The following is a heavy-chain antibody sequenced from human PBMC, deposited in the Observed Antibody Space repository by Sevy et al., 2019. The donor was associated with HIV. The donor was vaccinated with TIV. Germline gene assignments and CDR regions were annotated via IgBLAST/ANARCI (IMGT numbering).Heavy chain of an antibody. V-gene: IGHV4-30-4*01. CDR1: GGSISSGDYY. D-gene: IGHD2-2*01. J-gene: IGHJ5*02. CDR2: IYYSGIT. CDR3: ARYCTRTSPHNGFDP. Sequence: SETLSLTCSVSGGSISSGDYYWTWMRQSPGKGLEWIGYIYYSGITYYNPSLKSRVIISIDTVKNQFSLKLSSVTAADTAVYYCARYCTRTSPHNGFDPWGQGTLVTVSS.